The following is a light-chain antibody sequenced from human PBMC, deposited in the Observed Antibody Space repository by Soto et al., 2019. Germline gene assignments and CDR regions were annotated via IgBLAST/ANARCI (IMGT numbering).Light chain of an antibody. J-gene: IGKJ3*01. CDR3: QQAYNFPFT. CDR2: AAS. Sequence: DIQMTQSPSSVSASVGDRITITCRASQDISRWLAWYQQKPGRAPKLLIYAASNLQTGVPSRLSGSGSGTDFTLTIPSLQAEDFATYHCQQAYNFPFTFGPGTKVDIK. CDR1: QDISRW. V-gene: IGKV1-12*01.